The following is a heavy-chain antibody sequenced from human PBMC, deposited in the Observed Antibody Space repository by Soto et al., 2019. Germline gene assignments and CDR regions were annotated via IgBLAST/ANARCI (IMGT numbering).Heavy chain of an antibody. V-gene: IGHV3-30-3*01. D-gene: IGHD2-2*01. CDR3: ATASPAAMTYYYYYGMDV. J-gene: IGHJ6*02. CDR2: ISYDGSNK. Sequence: QVQLVESGGGVVQPGRSLRLSCAASGFTFSSYAMHWVRQAPGKGLEGVAVISYDGSNKYYADSVKGRFTISRDNSKNTLYLHMNSLRAEDTAVYYCATASPAAMTYYYYYGMDVWGQGTTVTVSS. CDR1: GFTFSSYA.